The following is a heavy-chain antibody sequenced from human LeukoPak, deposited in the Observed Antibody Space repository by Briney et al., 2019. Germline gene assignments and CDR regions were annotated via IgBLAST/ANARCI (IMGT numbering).Heavy chain of an antibody. V-gene: IGHV4-30-4*01. CDR3: ASTTYYDILTGYYYRGAFDI. Sequence: RTSQTLSLTCTVSGGSISSGDYYWSWIRQPPGKGLEWIGYIYYSGSTYYNPSLKSRVTISVDTSKNQFSLKLSSVTAADTAVYYCASTTYYDILTGYYYRGAFDIWGQGTMVTVSS. CDR1: GGSISSGDYY. D-gene: IGHD3-9*01. CDR2: IYYSGST. J-gene: IGHJ3*02.